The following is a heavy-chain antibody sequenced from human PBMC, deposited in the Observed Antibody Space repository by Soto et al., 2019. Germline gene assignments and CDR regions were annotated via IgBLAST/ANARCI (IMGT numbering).Heavy chain of an antibody. V-gene: IGHV4-61*08. CDR1: DDSFRGADYY. CDR2: TYYNGDT. D-gene: IGHD5-18*01. CDR3: ARGPGYIDVWPTFDF. J-gene: IGHJ4*02. Sequence: PSETLSLTCTVSDDSFRGADYYWSWIRQPLGKGPEWIGYTYYNGDTKYNPALKSRVTMSVDTSKNQFSLRLSSVTAADTAVYFCARGPGYIDVWPTFDFWGRGILVTVSS.